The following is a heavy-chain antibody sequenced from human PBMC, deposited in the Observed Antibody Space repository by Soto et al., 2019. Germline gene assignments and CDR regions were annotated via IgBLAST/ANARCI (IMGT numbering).Heavy chain of an antibody. CDR3: AKGLGQNWNFDY. Sequence: EVQLLESGGGSVQPGGSLRLYCAASGFTFSSYAMHWVRRPPGKGREWVSSIGGSGGTAYYADSVKGRFSISRDSLVNTLDLQMNSLRAADTAVYYCAKGLGQNWNFDYLGQGTLVTVSP. J-gene: IGHJ4*02. D-gene: IGHD1-1*01. CDR2: IGGSGGTA. V-gene: IGHV3-23*01. CDR1: GFTFSSYA.